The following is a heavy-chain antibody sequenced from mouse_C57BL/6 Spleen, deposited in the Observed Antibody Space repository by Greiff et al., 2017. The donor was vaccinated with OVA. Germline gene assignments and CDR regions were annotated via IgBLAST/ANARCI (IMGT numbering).Heavy chain of an antibody. J-gene: IGHJ2*01. Sequence: QVQLKQSGAELVKPGASVKISCKASGYAFSSYWMNWVKQRPGKGLEWIGQIYPGDGDTNYNGKFKGKATLTADKSSSTAYMQLSSLTSEDSAVYFCARSGNLYYFDYWGQGTTLTVSS. D-gene: IGHD2-1*01. CDR3: ARSGNLYYFDY. V-gene: IGHV1-80*01. CDR1: GYAFSSYW. CDR2: IYPGDGDT.